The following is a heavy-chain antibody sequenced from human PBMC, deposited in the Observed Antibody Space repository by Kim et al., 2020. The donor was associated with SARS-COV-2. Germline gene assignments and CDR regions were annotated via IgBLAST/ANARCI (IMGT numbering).Heavy chain of an antibody. CDR3: ASLNWGDWYFDL. CDR2: IYYSGST. D-gene: IGHD7-27*01. CDR1: GGSISSYY. J-gene: IGHJ2*01. Sequence: SENLSLTCTVSGGSISSYYWSWIRQPPGKGLEWIGYIYYSGSTNYNPSLKSRVTISVDTSKNQFSLKLSSVTAADTAVYYCASLNWGDWYFDLWGRGTLVTVSS. V-gene: IGHV4-59*13.